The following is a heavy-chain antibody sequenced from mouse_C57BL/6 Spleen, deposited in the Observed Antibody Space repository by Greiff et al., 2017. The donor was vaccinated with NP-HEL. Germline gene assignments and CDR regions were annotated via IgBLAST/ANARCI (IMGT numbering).Heavy chain of an antibody. CDR1: GYTFTSYW. J-gene: IGHJ3*01. CDR3: AKSARITTVGSFAY. CDR2: INPSNGGT. Sequence: QVQLQQPGTELVKPGASVKLSCKASGYTFTSYWMHWVKQRPGQGLEWIGNINPSNGGTNYNEKFTSKATLTVDKSSSTAYMQLSSLTSEDSAVDYWAKSARITTVGSFAYWGQGTLVTVSA. D-gene: IGHD1-1*01. V-gene: IGHV1-53*01.